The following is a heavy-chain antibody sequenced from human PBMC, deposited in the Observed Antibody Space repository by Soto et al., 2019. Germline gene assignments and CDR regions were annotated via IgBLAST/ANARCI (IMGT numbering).Heavy chain of an antibody. D-gene: IGHD3-22*01. CDR2: ISSSSSYI. Sequence: EVQLVESGGGLVKPGGSLRLSCAASGFTFSSYSMNWVRQAPGKGLEWVSSISSSSSYIYYAVSVKGRFTISRDNGNHSLYLQLNSLRAEDTAVYYCARLMSYDSSGYYCYWCQGTLVTVSS. CDR1: GFTFSSYS. CDR3: ARLMSYDSSGYYCY. J-gene: IGHJ4*02. V-gene: IGHV3-21*01.